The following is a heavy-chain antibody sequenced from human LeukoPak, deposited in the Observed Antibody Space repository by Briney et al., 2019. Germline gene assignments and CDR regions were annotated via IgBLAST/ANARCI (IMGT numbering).Heavy chain of an antibody. CDR3: ARVEYCTKGVCINFDL. CDR2: INPNSGGT. CDR1: GYTFTGPY. J-gene: IGHJ4*02. Sequence: ASLKVSCRASGYTFTGPYIHWMRQAPEQGLEWMGWINPNSGGTKYAQKFQGGVTVTRDTSTSTVYMELSGLRADDTAAYYCARVEYCTKGVCINFDLWGQGTLVTVSS. V-gene: IGHV1-2*02. D-gene: IGHD2-8*01.